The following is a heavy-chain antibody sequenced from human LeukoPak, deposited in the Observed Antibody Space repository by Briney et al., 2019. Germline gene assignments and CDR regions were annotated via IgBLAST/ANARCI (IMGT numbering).Heavy chain of an antibody. V-gene: IGHV3-9*01. CDR3: AKDLGVRGPYGMDV. CDR2: ISWNSGSI. CDR1: GFTFDDYA. D-gene: IGHD3-10*01. Sequence: SGGSLRLSCAASGFTFDDYAMHWVRQAPGKGLEWVSGISWNSGSIGYADSVKGRFTISRDNAKNSLYLQMNSLRAEDTALYYCAKDLGVRGPYGMDVWGQGTTVTVSS. J-gene: IGHJ6*02.